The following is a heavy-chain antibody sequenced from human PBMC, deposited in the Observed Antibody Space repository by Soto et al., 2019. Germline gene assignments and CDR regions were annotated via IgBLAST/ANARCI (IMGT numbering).Heavy chain of an antibody. J-gene: IGHJ5*02. D-gene: IGHD3-10*01. CDR2: INHSGRT. CDR1: GGSFSDYY. CDR3: ARVITMVRGVMFWFDP. V-gene: IGHV4-34*01. Sequence: SETLSLTCAVYGGSFSDYYWSWIRQAPGKGLEWIGEINHSGRTKYNPSLKSRLTISIDTSKNQFSLKLSSVTAADTAVYYCARVITMVRGVMFWFDPWGQGTLVTVS.